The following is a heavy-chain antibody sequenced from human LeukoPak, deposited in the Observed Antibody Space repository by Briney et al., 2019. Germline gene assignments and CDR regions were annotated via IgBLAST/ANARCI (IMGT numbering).Heavy chain of an antibody. CDR2: IYPGDSDI. V-gene: IGHV5-51*01. CDR3: VRQVGIAMAGTHPDY. D-gene: IGHD6-19*01. J-gene: IGHJ4*02. Sequence: GESLKISCKGSGYGFTSHWIGWVRQMPGKGLEWMGIIYPGDSDIRYSPSFHGQVTISADKSITTAYLQWSSLKASDTAMYYCVRQVGIAMAGTHPDYWGQGTLVTVSS. CDR1: GYGFTSHW.